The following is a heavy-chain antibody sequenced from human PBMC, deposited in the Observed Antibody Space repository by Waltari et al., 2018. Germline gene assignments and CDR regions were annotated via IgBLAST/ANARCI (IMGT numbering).Heavy chain of an antibody. J-gene: IGHJ5*02. Sequence: QVQLVQSGAEVKKPGASVKVSCKASGYTFTAYYLHWLRQAPGQGLEWMGWINPNSGGTNYAQKFQGRVTMTRDTSISTAYMELSRLRSDDTAVYYCARDGAGYSSSWRTMYNWFDPWGQGTLVTVSS. D-gene: IGHD6-13*01. CDR2: INPNSGGT. V-gene: IGHV1-2*02. CDR3: ARDGAGYSSSWRTMYNWFDP. CDR1: GYTFTAYY.